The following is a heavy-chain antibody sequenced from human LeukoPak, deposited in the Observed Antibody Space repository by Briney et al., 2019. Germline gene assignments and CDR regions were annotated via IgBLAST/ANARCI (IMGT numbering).Heavy chain of an antibody. Sequence: SETLSLTCAVSGYSISSGYYWGWIRQPPGKGLEWIGSIYHSGSAYYNPSLKSRVTISLDTSKTQFSLKLSSVTAEDTAVYYCAREEMGGIDYWGQGTLVTVSS. V-gene: IGHV4-38-2*02. CDR1: GYSISSGYY. CDR3: AREEMGGIDY. D-gene: IGHD5-24*01. CDR2: IYHSGSA. J-gene: IGHJ4*02.